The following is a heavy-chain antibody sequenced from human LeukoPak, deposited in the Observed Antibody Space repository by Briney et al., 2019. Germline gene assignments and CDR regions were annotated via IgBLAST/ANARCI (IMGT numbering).Heavy chain of an antibody. CDR3: ARAPGYYYDSSGHFY. D-gene: IGHD3-22*01. V-gene: IGHV1-69*13. J-gene: IGHJ4*02. CDR2: IIPIFGTA. Sequence: SVKVSCKASGGTFSSYAISWVRQAPGQGLEWMGGIIPIFGTANYAQKFQGRVTITADESTSTAYMELSSLRSEDTAVYYCARAPGYYYDSSGHFYWGQGTLVTVSS. CDR1: GGTFSSYA.